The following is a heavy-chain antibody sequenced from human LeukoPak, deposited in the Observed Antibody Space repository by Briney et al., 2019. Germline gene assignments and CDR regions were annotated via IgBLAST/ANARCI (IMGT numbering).Heavy chain of an antibody. CDR3: ARTITVADY. CDR1: GYTFTGYY. D-gene: IGHD6-19*01. V-gene: IGHV1-2*02. Sequence: ASVMVSCKASGYTFTGYYMHWVQQAPGQGLEWMGWINPNSGDTNYAQKFQDRVTMTRDTSIRTAYMELSRLRSDDTAVYYCARTITVADYWGQGTLITVSS. J-gene: IGHJ4*02. CDR2: INPNSGDT.